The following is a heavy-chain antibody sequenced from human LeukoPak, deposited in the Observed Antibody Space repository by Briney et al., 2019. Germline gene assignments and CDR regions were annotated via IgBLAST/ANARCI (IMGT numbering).Heavy chain of an antibody. CDR1: GYTFTSYG. D-gene: IGHD3-22*01. CDR3: ARGGDSSGYNRFAY. V-gene: IGHV1-18*01. Sequence: ASVKVSCKASGYTFTSYGISWVRQAPGQGLEWMGWISTHNGNTNYAQKLQGRVTMTTDTSTSTAYMELSSLRSDDTAVYHCARGGDSSGYNRFAYWGQGTLVTVSP. CDR2: ISTHNGNT. J-gene: IGHJ4*02.